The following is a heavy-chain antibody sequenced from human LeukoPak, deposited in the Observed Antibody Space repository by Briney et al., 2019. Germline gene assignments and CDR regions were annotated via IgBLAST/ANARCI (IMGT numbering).Heavy chain of an antibody. Sequence: GGSLRLSCAASGFTFSSYAMSWVRQAPGKGLEWVSAISGSGGSTYYADSVKGRFTVSRDNSKNTLYLQMNSLRAEDTAVYYCAKASAMIVVVSKHFDYWGQGTLVTVSS. CDR3: AKASAMIVVVSKHFDY. J-gene: IGHJ4*02. CDR1: GFTFSSYA. CDR2: ISGSGGST. D-gene: IGHD3-22*01. V-gene: IGHV3-23*01.